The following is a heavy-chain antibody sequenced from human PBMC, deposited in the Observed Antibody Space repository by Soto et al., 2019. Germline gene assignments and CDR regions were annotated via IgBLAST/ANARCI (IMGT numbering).Heavy chain of an antibody. J-gene: IGHJ4*02. CDR1: GFKFSNYA. Sequence: PGGSLRLSCAASGFKFSNYAMSWVRQAPGKGLEWVSLISATGGGTYYADSVKGRFTISRHNSHNTLYLQVHSLTAEDTAVYYCAKDRRAGGNSAFYFDFWGQGAQVTAPQ. CDR3: AKDRRAGGNSAFYFDF. V-gene: IGHV3-23*01. CDR2: ISATGGGT. D-gene: IGHD3-16*01.